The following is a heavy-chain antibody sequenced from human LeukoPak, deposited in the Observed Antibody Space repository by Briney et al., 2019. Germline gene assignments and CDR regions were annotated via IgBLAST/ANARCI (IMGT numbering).Heavy chain of an antibody. D-gene: IGHD6-13*01. CDR2: MNPNSGNT. Sequence: VASVKVSCKASGYTFTSYDINWVRQATGQGLEWMGWMNPNSGNTGYAQKFQGRVTITRNTSISTAYMELSSLRSEDTAVYYCARGAAAGIGGYMDVWGKGTTVTVSS. CDR1: GYTFTSYD. V-gene: IGHV1-8*03. CDR3: ARGAAAGIGGYMDV. J-gene: IGHJ6*03.